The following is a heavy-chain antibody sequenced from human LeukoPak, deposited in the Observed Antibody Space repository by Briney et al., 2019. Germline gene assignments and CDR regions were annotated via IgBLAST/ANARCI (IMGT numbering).Heavy chain of an antibody. CDR2: IIPILGIA. Sequence: SVKVSCKASGGTFSSYAISWVRQAPGQGLEWMGRIIPILGIANYAQKFQGRVTITADKSTSTAYMELSSLRSEDTAVYYCARDHGGPLFDYWGQGTLVTVSS. CDR3: ARDHGGPLFDY. CDR1: GGTFSSYA. V-gene: IGHV1-69*04. D-gene: IGHD4-23*01. J-gene: IGHJ4*02.